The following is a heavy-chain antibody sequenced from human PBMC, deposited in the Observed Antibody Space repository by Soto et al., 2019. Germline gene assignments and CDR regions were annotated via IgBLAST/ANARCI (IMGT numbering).Heavy chain of an antibody. D-gene: IGHD6-13*01. CDR2: ISTSGGST. CDR1: GFTFSSYA. Sequence: GGSLRLSCAASGFTFSSYAMNWVRQAPGKGLEWVSAISTSGGSTYYADSVKVRFTISRDNSKNILYLQMNSLRAEDTAVYYCAKETTRSIAAAGSGFDYWGQGALVTVSS. CDR3: AKETTRSIAAAGSGFDY. V-gene: IGHV3-23*01. J-gene: IGHJ4*02.